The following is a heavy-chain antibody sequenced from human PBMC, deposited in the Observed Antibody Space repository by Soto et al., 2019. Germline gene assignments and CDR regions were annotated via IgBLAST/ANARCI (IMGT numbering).Heavy chain of an antibody. CDR1: GFTFSSYG. CDR3: AKANSSGWYRGAFDI. V-gene: IGHV3-30*18. CDR2: ISYDGSNK. D-gene: IGHD6-19*01. Sequence: GGSLRLSCAASGFTFSSYGMHWVRQAPGKGLEWVAVISYDGSNKYYADSVKGRFTISRDNSKNTLYLQMNSLRAEDTAVYYCAKANSSGWYRGAFDIWGQGTMVTVSS. J-gene: IGHJ3*02.